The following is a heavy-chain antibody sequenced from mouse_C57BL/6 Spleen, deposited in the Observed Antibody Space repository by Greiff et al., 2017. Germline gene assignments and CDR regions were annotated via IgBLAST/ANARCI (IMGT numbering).Heavy chain of an antibody. CDR3: SGGYYGSSRYAMDY. V-gene: IGHV1-19*01. D-gene: IGHD1-1*01. CDR1: GYTFTDYY. J-gene: IGHJ4*01. Sequence: EVQLQQSGPVLVKPGASVKMSCKASGYTFTDYYMNWVKQSHGKSLEWIGVINPYNGGTSYNQKFKGKATLTVDKSSSTAYMELNSLTSEDSAVYYCSGGYYGSSRYAMDYWGQGTSVTVSS. CDR2: INPYNGGT.